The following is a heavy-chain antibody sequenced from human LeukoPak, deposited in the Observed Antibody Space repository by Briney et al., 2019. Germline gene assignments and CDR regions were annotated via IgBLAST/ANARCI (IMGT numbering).Heavy chain of an antibody. V-gene: IGHV4-34*01. CDR2: INHSGST. CDR3: ARPMTYYYYGMDV. J-gene: IGHJ6*02. D-gene: IGHD2-21*02. Sequence: PSETLSLTCAVYGGSFSGYYWSWIRQPPGKGLEWIGEINHSGSTHYNPSLKSRATISVDTSKNQFSLRLSSVTAADTAVYYCARPMTYYYYGMDVWGQGTTVTVSS. CDR1: GGSFSGYY.